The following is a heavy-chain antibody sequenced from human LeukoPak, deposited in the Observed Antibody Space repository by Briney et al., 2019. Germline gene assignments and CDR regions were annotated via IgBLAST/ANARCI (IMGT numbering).Heavy chain of an antibody. CDR1: GFTFSSYE. D-gene: IGHD3-9*01. CDR3: ARGHYDVLAASYKWTPDY. J-gene: IGHJ4*02. V-gene: IGHV3-48*03. Sequence: PGGSLRLSCVASGFTFSSYEMNWVRQAPGKGLEWVSYISSSGSIIHYTDSVKGRFTISRDNAKNSLSLQLNSLRVEDTAVYYCARGHYDVLAASYKWTPDYWGQGTLVTVSS. CDR2: ISSSGSII.